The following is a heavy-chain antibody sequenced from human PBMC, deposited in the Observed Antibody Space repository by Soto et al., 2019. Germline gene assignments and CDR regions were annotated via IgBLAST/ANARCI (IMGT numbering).Heavy chain of an antibody. V-gene: IGHV1-69*12. J-gene: IGHJ6*02. CDR1: GGTFSSYA. D-gene: IGHD1-26*01. CDR3: AREREDGSYFKGYYYYGMDV. CDR2: IIPIFGTA. Sequence: QVQLVQSGAEVKKPGSSVKVSCKASGGTFSSYAISWVRQAPGQGLEWMGGIIPIFGTANYAQKFQGRVTITADESTSTAYMELSSLRSEDTAVYYRAREREDGSYFKGYYYYGMDVWGQGTTVTVSS.